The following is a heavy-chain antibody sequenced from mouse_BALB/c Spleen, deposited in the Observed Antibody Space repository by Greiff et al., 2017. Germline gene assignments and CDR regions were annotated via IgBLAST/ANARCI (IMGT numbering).Heavy chain of an antibody. CDR1: GFNIKDYY. Sequence: QVQLQQSGAELVRSGASVKLSCTASGFNIKDYYMHWVKQRPEQGLEWIGDIYPGSGSTNYNEKFKSKATLTVDTSSSTAYMQLSSLASEDSALYYCARGRGNYGNYWAWFAYWGQGTLVTVSA. CDR2: IYPGSGST. D-gene: IGHD2-1*01. V-gene: IGHV1-55*01. J-gene: IGHJ3*01. CDR3: ARGRGNYGNYWAWFAY.